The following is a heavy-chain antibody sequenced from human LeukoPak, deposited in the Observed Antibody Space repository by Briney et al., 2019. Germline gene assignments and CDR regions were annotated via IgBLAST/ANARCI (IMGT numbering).Heavy chain of an antibody. D-gene: IGHD2-2*01. Sequence: ASVKVSCKASGYTFTGYYMHWVRQATGQGLEWMGWMNPNSGNTGYAQKFQGRVTMTRNTSISTAYMELTSLRSEDTAVYYCAREYQLLGTVYNYFDPWGQGTLVTVSS. CDR2: MNPNSGNT. CDR3: AREYQLLGTVYNYFDP. V-gene: IGHV1-8*02. J-gene: IGHJ5*02. CDR1: GYTFTGYY.